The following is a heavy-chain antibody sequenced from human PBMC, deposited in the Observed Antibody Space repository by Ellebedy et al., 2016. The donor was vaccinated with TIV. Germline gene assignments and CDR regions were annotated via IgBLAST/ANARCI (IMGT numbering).Heavy chain of an antibody. Sequence: ASVKVSCKTSGYTFTGYFIQWVRQAPGQGLEWMGILNPSGGSTSNTQKFQGRLTMTRDTSTRTVYMELSSLRSEDTAVYYCARLSDRGEHWGQGTLVTVSS. CDR1: GYTFTGYF. V-gene: IGHV1-46*01. J-gene: IGHJ1*01. CDR2: LNPSGGST. CDR3: ARLSDRGEH. D-gene: IGHD1-14*01.